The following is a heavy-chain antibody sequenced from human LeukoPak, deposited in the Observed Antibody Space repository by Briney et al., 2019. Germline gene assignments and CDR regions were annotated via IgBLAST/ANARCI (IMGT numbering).Heavy chain of an antibody. CDR3: AKDKDPIAAAGVGYYGMDV. V-gene: IGHV3-30*02. J-gene: IGHJ6*02. Sequence: GGSLRLSCAASGFTFSSYGMHWVRQAPGKGLEWVAFIRYDGSNKYYADSVKGRFTISRDNSKNTLYLQMNSLRAEDTAVYYCAKDKDPIAAAGVGYYGMDVWGQGTTVTVSS. CDR1: GFTFSSYG. CDR2: IRYDGSNK. D-gene: IGHD6-13*01.